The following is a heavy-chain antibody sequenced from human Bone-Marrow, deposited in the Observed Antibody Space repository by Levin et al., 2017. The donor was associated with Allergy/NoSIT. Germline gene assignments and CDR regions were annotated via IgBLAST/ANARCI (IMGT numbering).Heavy chain of an antibody. V-gene: IGHV4-34*01. CDR1: GGSFSGYY. CDR2: INHSGST. J-gene: IGHJ6*02. Sequence: SQTLSLTCAVYGGSFSGYYWSWIRQPPGKGLEWIGEINHSGSTNYNPSLKSRVTISVDTSKNQFSLKLSSVTAADTAVYYCARAFLVAGYYYYGMDVWGQGTTVTVSS. CDR3: ARAFLVAGYYYYGMDV.